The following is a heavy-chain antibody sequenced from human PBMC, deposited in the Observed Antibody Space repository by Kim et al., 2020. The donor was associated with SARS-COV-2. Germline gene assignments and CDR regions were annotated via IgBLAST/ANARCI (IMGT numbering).Heavy chain of an antibody. J-gene: IGHJ3*02. D-gene: IGHD2-21*01. CDR3: VALYCGGDCYSGAFDI. CDR1: GGTFSSYA. CDR2: IIPIFGTA. V-gene: IGHV1-69*13. Sequence: SVKVSCKASGGTFSSYAISWVRQAPGQGLEWMGGIIPIFGTANYAQKFQGRVTITADESTSTAYMELSSLRSEDTAVYYCVALYCGGDCYSGAFDIWGQGTMVTVSS.